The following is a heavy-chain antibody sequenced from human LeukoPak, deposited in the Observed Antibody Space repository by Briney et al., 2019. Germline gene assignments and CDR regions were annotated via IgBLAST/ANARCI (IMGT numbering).Heavy chain of an antibody. CDR3: ATTSLIVDTAIPVAY. V-gene: IGHV1-8*01. Sequence: ASVKVSCKASGYTFTNYDINWVRQAAGQGLEWMGWMNPNSGNTGYAQKFQGRVTMTRNTSISTAYMELSSLRSEDTAVYYCATTSLIVDTAIPVAYWGQGTLVTVSS. CDR2: MNPNSGNT. J-gene: IGHJ4*02. CDR1: GYTFTNYD. D-gene: IGHD5-18*01.